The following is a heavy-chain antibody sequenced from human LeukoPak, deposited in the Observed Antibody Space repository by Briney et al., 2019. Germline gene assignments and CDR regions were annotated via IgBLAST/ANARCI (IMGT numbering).Heavy chain of an antibody. V-gene: IGHV4-4*07. D-gene: IGHD6-13*01. CDR3: ARQIASAGTAGFDF. Sequence: KPSETLSLTCTVSGGSISSYYWSWIRQPAGKGREGIGRIYSTGSTNYNPSLKSRVTMSVDTSKNQFSLRLRSVTAAETAVYYCARQIASAGTAGFDFWGQGALVTVSS. J-gene: IGHJ4*02. CDR1: GGSISSYY. CDR2: IYSTGST.